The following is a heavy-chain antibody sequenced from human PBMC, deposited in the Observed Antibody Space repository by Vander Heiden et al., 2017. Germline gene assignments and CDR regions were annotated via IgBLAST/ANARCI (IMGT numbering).Heavy chain of an antibody. D-gene: IGHD6-19*01. CDR2: IIPIFGTA. J-gene: IGHJ3*02. Sequence: QVQQVQSGAEVKKPGSTAKLSCKASVVTFSIYAIIWVRQAAGHGLEWMGGIIPIFGTANYAQKFQGRVTITADESTSTAYMELSSLRSEDTAVYYCASLRGGRKQWLAYVHDAFDIWGQGTMVTVSS. V-gene: IGHV1-69*01. CDR3: ASLRGGRKQWLAYVHDAFDI. CDR1: VVTFSIYA.